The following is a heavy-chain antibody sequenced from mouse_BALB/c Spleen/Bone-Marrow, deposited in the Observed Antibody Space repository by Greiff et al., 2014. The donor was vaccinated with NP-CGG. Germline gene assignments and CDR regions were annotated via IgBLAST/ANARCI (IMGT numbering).Heavy chain of an antibody. D-gene: IGHD2-1*01. V-gene: IGHV1S137*01. J-gene: IGHJ4*01. CDR2: ISTYYGDA. CDR3: ARRGNYDAMDY. CDR1: GYTFTDYA. Sequence: QVQLQQSGAELVRPGVSVKISCKGSGYTFTDYAMHWVKQSHAKSLEWIGVISTYYGDASYNQKFKGKATMTVDKSFSTAYMELARLTSEDSAIYYCARRGNYDAMDYWGQGTSVTVSS.